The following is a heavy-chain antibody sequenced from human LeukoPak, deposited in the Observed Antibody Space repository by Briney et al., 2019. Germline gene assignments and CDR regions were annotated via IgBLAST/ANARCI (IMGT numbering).Heavy chain of an antibody. V-gene: IGHV1-18*04. D-gene: IGHD2-15*01. Sequence: ASVKVSCKASGYTFTSYYMHWVRQAPGQGLEWMGWISAYNGSTNYAQKLQGRVTMTTDTSTSTAYMELRSLRSDDTAVYYCASDLGYGSGGSCYPVPGYWGQGTLVTVSS. CDR3: ASDLGYGSGGSCYPVPGY. J-gene: IGHJ4*02. CDR2: ISAYNGST. CDR1: GYTFTSYY.